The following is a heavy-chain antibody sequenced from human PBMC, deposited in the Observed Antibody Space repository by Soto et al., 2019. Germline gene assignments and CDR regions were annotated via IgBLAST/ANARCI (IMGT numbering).Heavy chain of an antibody. J-gene: IGHJ6*02. D-gene: IGHD1-26*01. V-gene: IGHV3-30-3*01. CDR1: GFTFSSYA. CDR3: ASSIVGATTPGAYWYYYYGMDV. Sequence: QVQLVESGGGVVQPGRSLRLSCAASGFTFSSYAMHWVRQAPGKGLEWVAVISYAGSNKYYADSVKGRFTISRDNSKNTLYLQMNSLRAEDTAVYYCASSIVGATTPGAYWYYYYGMDVWGQGTTVTVSS. CDR2: ISYAGSNK.